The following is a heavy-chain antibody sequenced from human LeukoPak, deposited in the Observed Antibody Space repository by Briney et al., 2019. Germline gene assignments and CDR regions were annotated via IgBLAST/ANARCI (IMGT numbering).Heavy chain of an antibody. J-gene: IGHJ4*02. CDR2: IYPSGNT. Sequence: PSGTLSLTCTVSRGSTSTYYWSWIRQPAGKGLEWIGRIYPSGNTNFNPSLMSRVTMSIDTSKNQFSLKLSSVTAADTAVYYCARAMSIAARLQTIFDYWGQGTLVTVSS. V-gene: IGHV4-4*07. D-gene: IGHD6-6*01. CDR1: RGSTSTYY. CDR3: ARAMSIAARLQTIFDY.